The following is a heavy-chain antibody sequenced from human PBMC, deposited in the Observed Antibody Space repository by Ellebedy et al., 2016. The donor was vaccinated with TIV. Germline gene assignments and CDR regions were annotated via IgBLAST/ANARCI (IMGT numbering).Heavy chain of an antibody. V-gene: IGHV4-31*03. J-gene: IGHJ4*02. CDR1: GDSISSGNYY. CDR3: TREVATLGNFDY. Sequence: MPSETLSLTCTVSGDSISSGNYYWNWIRQHPGQGLEWIGYIYHSGVTDYNPSLKSRVTISIDTSKSQFSLRLSSVTAADTALYYCTREVATLGNFDYWGQGTLVTVS. D-gene: IGHD5-12*01. CDR2: IYHSGVT.